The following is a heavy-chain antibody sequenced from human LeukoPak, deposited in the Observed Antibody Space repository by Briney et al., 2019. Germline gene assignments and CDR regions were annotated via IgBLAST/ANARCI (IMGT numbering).Heavy chain of an antibody. Sequence: GGSLRLSCAASGFTFSSYAMHWARQSPGKGLEWVAVIRYDGSDEYYADSVKGRFTISRDNSRNTLYLQLNSLRAEDTALYYCARDLGDEFLEWFCDSWGQGTLVTVSS. CDR1: GFTFSSYA. D-gene: IGHD3-3*01. CDR2: IRYDGSDE. CDR3: ARDLGDEFLEWFCDS. J-gene: IGHJ4*02. V-gene: IGHV3-33*01.